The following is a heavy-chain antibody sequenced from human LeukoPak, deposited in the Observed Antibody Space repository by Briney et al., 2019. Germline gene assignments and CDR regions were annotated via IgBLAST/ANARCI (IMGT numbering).Heavy chain of an antibody. CDR2: ISGSGGST. D-gene: IGHD6-19*01. CDR1: GFTFSSYS. J-gene: IGHJ4*02. Sequence: GGSLRLSCAASGFTFSSYSMNWVRQAPGKGLEWVSAISGSGGSTYYADSVKGRFTISRDNSKNTLYLQMNSLRAEDTAVYYCAKDRTSSSGWYRVADYWGQGTLVTVSS. V-gene: IGHV3-23*01. CDR3: AKDRTSSSGWYRVADY.